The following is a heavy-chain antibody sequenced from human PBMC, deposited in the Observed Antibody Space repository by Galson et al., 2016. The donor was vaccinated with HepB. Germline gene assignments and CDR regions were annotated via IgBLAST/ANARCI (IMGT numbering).Heavy chain of an antibody. Sequence: SETLSLTCAVYGGSFSGSYWSWIRQSPGKGLEWIGEVYPGGSPNYSPSLKSRVTISVATSKSQFSLKLSSVTAADTAVYYCARELLVVVAASRFDWFDPWGQGTLVTVSS. CDR1: GGSFSGSY. D-gene: IGHD2-15*01. J-gene: IGHJ5*02. V-gene: IGHV4-34*01. CDR3: ARELLVVVAASRFDWFDP. CDR2: VYPGGSP.